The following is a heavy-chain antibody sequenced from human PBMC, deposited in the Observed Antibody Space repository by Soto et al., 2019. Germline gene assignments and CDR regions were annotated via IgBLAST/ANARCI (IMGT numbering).Heavy chain of an antibody. CDR3: ATTRLATIYGSFDY. CDR1: GGTFSSYA. J-gene: IGHJ4*02. Sequence: QVQLVQSGAEVKKPGSSVKVSCKASGGTFSSYAISWVRQAPGQGLEWMGGIIPIFGTANYAQKFQGRVTITADESTSTDYMELSSLRSEDTAVYYCATTRLATIYGSFDYWGQGTLVTVSS. D-gene: IGHD5-12*01. V-gene: IGHV1-69*12. CDR2: IIPIFGTA.